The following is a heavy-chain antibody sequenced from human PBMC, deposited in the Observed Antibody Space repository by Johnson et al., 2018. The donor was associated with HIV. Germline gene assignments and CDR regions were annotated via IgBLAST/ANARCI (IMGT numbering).Heavy chain of an antibody. CDR1: GFTFSSFA. V-gene: IGHV3-30-3*01. D-gene: IGHD6-19*01. CDR3: AREPGRAGAGTDACDI. CDR2: ISSDVSNK. J-gene: IGHJ3*02. Sequence: QVQLVESGGGVVQPGRSLRLSCAASGFTFSSFAMHWVRQAPGKGLEWVAVISSDVSNKYYADSVKGRFTISRDNSKNTLYLQLNSLSAEDTGVYYCAREPGRAGAGTDACDIWGQGTMVTVSS.